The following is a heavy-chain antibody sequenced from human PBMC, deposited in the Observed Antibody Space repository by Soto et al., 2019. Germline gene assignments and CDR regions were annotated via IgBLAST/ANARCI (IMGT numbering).Heavy chain of an antibody. CDR3: ARVGSGYYDSSGYYEPLFDY. J-gene: IGHJ4*02. CDR1: GYTFTSYG. V-gene: IGHV1-18*04. D-gene: IGHD3-22*01. Sequence: QVQLVQSGAEVKKPGASVKVSCKASGYTFTSYGISWVRQAPGQGLEWMGWISAYNGNTNYAQKLQGIVTMTTDTSTSTAYMELRGLRADDTAVYYCARVGSGYYDSSGYYEPLFDYWGQGTLVTVSS. CDR2: ISAYNGNT.